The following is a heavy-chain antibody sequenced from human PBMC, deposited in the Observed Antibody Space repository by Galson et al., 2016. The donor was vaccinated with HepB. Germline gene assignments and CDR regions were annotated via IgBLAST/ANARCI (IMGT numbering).Heavy chain of an antibody. J-gene: IGHJ6*02. CDR1: GFSFDRYG. Sequence: SLRLSCAASGFSFDRYGMHWVRQAPGKGLEWVAMISYDGSNKNYADSVKGRFTISRDNSKNMLYLQMYSLRAEDTAVYFCAKDLVDYGDYDHYYYGMDVWGQGTTVTVSS. CDR2: ISYDGSNK. CDR3: AKDLVDYGDYDHYYYGMDV. D-gene: IGHD4-17*01. V-gene: IGHV3-30*18.